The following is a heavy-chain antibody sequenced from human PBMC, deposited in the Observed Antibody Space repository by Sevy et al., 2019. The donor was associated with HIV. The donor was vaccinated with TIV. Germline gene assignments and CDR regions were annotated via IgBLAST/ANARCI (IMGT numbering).Heavy chain of an antibody. V-gene: IGHV1-24*01. J-gene: IGHJ4*02. CDR2: FDPEDDEK. CDR3: ATTKDYYESSGYPFDY. D-gene: IGHD5-12*01. CDR1: GRTLTQLS. Sequence: ATVKVSCKVSGRTLTQLSIHWVRQAPRKGLEWMGTFDPEDDEKIYAQKFQGRVTMTEDTSTDTAYMELSRLRSEDTAVYYCATTKDYYESSGYPFDYWGQGTLVTVSS.